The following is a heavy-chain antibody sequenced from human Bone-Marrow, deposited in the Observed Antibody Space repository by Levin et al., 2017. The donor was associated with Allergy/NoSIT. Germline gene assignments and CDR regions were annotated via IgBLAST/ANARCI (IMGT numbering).Heavy chain of an antibody. CDR1: GGSISGSTYY. J-gene: IGHJ5*02. V-gene: IGHV4-39*01. CDR2: IYYSGTS. D-gene: IGHD5-12*01. Sequence: SQTLSLTCTVSGGSISGSTYYWGWIRQPPGKGLEWVATIYYSGTSYYSPSLKSRVTISVDTSKNQFSLQLNSVTAADTAVYYCARQSTWLPYNWFDPWGQGTLVTVSS. CDR3: ARQSTWLPYNWFDP.